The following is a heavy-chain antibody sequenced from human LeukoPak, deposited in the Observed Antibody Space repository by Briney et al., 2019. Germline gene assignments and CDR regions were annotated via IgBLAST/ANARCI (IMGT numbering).Heavy chain of an antibody. D-gene: IGHD3-3*01. CDR1: GFTFSNYW. CDR2: IKQDGSEK. CDR3: ARDPSITIFGVVIGAFDI. V-gene: IGHV3-7*01. Sequence: PGGSLRLSCAASGFTFSNYWMSWVRQAPGKGLEWVANIKQDGSEKYYVDSVKGRFTISRDNAKNSLYLQMNSLRAEDTAVYYCARDPSITIFGVVIGAFDIWGQGTMVTVSS. J-gene: IGHJ3*02.